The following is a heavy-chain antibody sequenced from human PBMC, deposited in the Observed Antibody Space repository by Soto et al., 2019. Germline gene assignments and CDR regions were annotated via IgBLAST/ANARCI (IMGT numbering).Heavy chain of an antibody. CDR2: ISFDGTNK. Sequence: QGQLVESGGGVVQAGQSLRLSCAASGFVFADYGVHWVRQAPGKGLEWVAVISFDGTNKFYADSVKGRFTISRDNSNNTLYSQMSSLRTEDTAVYYCAKDTLYPVVSYFYYGLDVWGQGTTVTVSS. CDR1: GFVFADYG. V-gene: IGHV3-30*18. CDR3: AKDTLYPVVSYFYYGLDV. D-gene: IGHD2-8*01. J-gene: IGHJ6*02.